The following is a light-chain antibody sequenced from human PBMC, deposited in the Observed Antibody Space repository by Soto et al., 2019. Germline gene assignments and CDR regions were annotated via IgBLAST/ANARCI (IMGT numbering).Light chain of an antibody. CDR2: WAS. V-gene: IGKV4-1*01. J-gene: IGKJ4*01. CDR3: QQYNSYSPLT. Sequence: DIVMTQSPDSLAVSLGERATINCKSSQSVLYSSNNKNYLAWYQQKPGQPPKLLIYWASTRESGVPDRFSGSGSGTEFTLTISSLQPDDFATYYCQQYNSYSPLTFGGGTKVDIK. CDR1: QSVLYSSNNKNY.